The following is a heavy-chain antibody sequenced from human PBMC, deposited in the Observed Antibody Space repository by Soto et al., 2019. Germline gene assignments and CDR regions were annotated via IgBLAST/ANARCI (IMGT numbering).Heavy chain of an antibody. CDR1: GFSLTTSGVG. CDR3: ARSVEALPVRGALDY. Sequence: QITLKESGPTLVKPTQTLTLTCTFSGFSLTTSGVGVGWIRQPPGKAPECLALIYWDDDERYSPSLQSRLTITKDTSINRGVLTMTNMGPVDTATYYCARSVEALPVRGALDYWGQGTLVTVSS. D-gene: IGHD6-6*01. J-gene: IGHJ4*02. CDR2: IYWDDDE. V-gene: IGHV2-5*02.